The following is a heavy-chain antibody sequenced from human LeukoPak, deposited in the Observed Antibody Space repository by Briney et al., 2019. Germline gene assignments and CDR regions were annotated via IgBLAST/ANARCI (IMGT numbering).Heavy chain of an antibody. CDR3: AREGSSGGGDY. Sequence: GRSLRLSCAASGFTFSSYAMHWVRQAPGKGLEWVAVMSYDGSNKYYADSVKGRFTISRDNSKNTLYLQMNSLRAEDTAVYYCAREGSSGGGDYWGQGTLVTVSS. J-gene: IGHJ4*02. V-gene: IGHV3-30*04. D-gene: IGHD6-19*01. CDR2: MSYDGSNK. CDR1: GFTFSSYA.